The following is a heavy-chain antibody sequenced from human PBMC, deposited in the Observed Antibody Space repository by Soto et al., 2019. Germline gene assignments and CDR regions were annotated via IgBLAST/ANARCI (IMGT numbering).Heavy chain of an antibody. CDR3: ARSVCP. V-gene: IGHV4-31*03. J-gene: IGHJ5*02. CDR1: GGSVSSGGYY. CDR2: IYHSGST. Sequence: QVQLPESGPGLVKPSQTLSLTCTVSGGSVSSGGYYWTWIRQHAGKGLEWIGYIYHSGSTYYNPYPKSRVTISLDTSKNQFTLKLTSVIAAGTAVYYCARSVCPWGQGTLVNVS.